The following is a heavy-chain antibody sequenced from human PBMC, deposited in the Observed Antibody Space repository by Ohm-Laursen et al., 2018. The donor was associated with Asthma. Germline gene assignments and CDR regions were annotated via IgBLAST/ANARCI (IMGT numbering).Heavy chain of an antibody. CDR3: ARIGTEWELPGREYSLHH. D-gene: IGHD1-26*01. CDR1: GFTVGSDY. Sequence: SLRLSCSASGFTVGSDYMTWVRQVPGKGLEWVASISTASTFIYYADSVRGRFTTSRDNAKNSVYLQMNSLRAEDTALYYCARIGTEWELPGREYSLHHWGQGTQVTVSS. V-gene: IGHV3-21*01. CDR2: ISTASTFI. J-gene: IGHJ1*01.